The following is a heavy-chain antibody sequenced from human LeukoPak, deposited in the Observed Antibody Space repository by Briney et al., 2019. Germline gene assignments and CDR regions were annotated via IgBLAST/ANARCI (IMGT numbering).Heavy chain of an antibody. Sequence: ASVKVSCKASGYTFTSYYMHWVRQAPGQGLEWMGIINPSGGSTSYAQKFQGRVTMTRDMSTSTVYMELSSLRSEDTAVYYCAREFVSEYGDYHGGWSDYWGQGTLVTVSS. J-gene: IGHJ4*02. V-gene: IGHV1-46*01. CDR2: INPSGGST. D-gene: IGHD4-17*01. CDR1: GYTFTSYY. CDR3: AREFVSEYGDYHGGWSDY.